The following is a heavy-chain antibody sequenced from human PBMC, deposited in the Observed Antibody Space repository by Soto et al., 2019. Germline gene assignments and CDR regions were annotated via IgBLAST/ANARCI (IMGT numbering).Heavy chain of an antibody. V-gene: IGHV4-30-4*01. CDR2: IYYSGST. CDR3: ARDKGLIYFTIFAARPHYYYYGMDV. J-gene: IGHJ6*02. D-gene: IGHD3-3*01. CDR1: GGSISSGDYY. Sequence: SETLSLTCTVSGGSISSGDYYWSWIRQPPGKGQEWIGYIYYSGSTYYNPSLKSRVTISVDTSKNQFSLKLSSVTAADTAVYYCARDKGLIYFTIFAARPHYYYYGMDVWGQGTTVTVSS.